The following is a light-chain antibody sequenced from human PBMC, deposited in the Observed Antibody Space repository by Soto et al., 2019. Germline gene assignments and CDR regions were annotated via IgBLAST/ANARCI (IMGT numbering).Light chain of an antibody. J-gene: IGKJ2*01. Sequence: EIVMTQSPATLSVPPGERATLSCRASQSVSRNLAWYQQKPGQAPRLLIYAASTRATGIPARFSGSGSGTEFTLTISSLQSEDFAVYYCQQYNNWPYTFGQGTKLEIK. CDR3: QQYNNWPYT. CDR1: QSVSRN. V-gene: IGKV3-15*01. CDR2: AAS.